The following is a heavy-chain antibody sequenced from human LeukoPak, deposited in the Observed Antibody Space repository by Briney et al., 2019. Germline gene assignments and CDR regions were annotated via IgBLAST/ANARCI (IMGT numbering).Heavy chain of an antibody. V-gene: IGHV3-23*01. CDR1: GFTFNNYA. D-gene: IGHD1-14*01. J-gene: IGHJ6*02. CDR2: ISGSGGTT. CDR3: AKVSGGGLYYDGMDV. Sequence: GRSLRLSCAASGFTFNNYAMNWVRQAPGKGLEWVSVISGSGGTTYYADSVKGRFTISRDGSKNTLYLQMNSLRAEDTAVYYCAKVSGGGLYYDGMDVWGQGTTVTVSS.